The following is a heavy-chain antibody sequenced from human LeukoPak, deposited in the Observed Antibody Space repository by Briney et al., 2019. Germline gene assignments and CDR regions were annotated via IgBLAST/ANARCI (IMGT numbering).Heavy chain of an antibody. D-gene: IGHD6-13*01. J-gene: IGHJ4*02. CDR3: ARGGLVAAAGNDFDY. Sequence: GGSLRLSCAASGFTFSSYSMNWVRQAPGKGLEWVSSISSGSSYIYYADSVKGRFTISRDNAKNSLYLQMNSLRAEDTAVYYCARGGLVAAAGNDFDYWGQGTLVTVSS. CDR2: ISSGSSYI. V-gene: IGHV3-21*01. CDR1: GFTFSSYS.